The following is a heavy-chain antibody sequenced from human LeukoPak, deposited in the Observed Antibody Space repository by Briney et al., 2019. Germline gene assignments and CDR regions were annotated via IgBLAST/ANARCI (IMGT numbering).Heavy chain of an antibody. Sequence: PSETLSLTCAVYGGSFSGYYWSWIRQPPGKGLEWIGEINHSGSTNYNPSLKSRVTISVDTSKNQFSLKLSSVTAADTAVYYCARTYCTNGVCYSLPDAFGIWGQGTMVTVSS. CDR1: GGSFSGYY. J-gene: IGHJ3*02. D-gene: IGHD2-8*01. CDR3: ARTYCTNGVCYSLPDAFGI. CDR2: INHSGST. V-gene: IGHV4-34*01.